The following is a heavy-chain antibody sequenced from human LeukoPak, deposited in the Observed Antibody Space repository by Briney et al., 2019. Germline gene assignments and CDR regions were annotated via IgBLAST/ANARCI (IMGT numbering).Heavy chain of an antibody. CDR1: GGSISSSSYY. CDR3: ARSGYSSGWPLDYYYMDV. CDR2: IYPSGSA. Sequence: SETLSLTCTVSGGSISSSSYYWGWIRQPPGKGLEWIGRIYPSGSANYNPSLKSRVTISVDTSKNQFSLKLSSVTAADTAVYYCARSGYSSGWPLDYYYMDVWGKGTTVTISS. J-gene: IGHJ6*03. D-gene: IGHD6-19*01. V-gene: IGHV4-39*07.